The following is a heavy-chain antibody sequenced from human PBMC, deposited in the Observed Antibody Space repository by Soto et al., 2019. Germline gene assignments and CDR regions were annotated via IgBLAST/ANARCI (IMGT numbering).Heavy chain of an antibody. CDR2: ISTDGSST. J-gene: IGHJ6*02. D-gene: IGHD3-16*01. Sequence: EMQLVESGGGLVKPGGSLRISCAASGFTFSNYWMHWVRQTPGKGLVWVSRISTDGSSTWYADSVKGRFTISRDSAKNTLYLQMSSLRAEDTAGYYCARGGRMIDYYYGMDVWGQGTTVAVSS. V-gene: IGHV3-74*01. CDR1: GFTFSNYW. CDR3: ARGGRMIDYYYGMDV.